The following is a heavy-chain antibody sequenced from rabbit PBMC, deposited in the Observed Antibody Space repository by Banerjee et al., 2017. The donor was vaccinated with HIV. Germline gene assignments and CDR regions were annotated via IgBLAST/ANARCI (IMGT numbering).Heavy chain of an antibody. J-gene: IGHJ4*01. CDR1: GFSFSSSYY. CDR3: ARGYYTYGYPGDGYGIGNLDL. Sequence: QEQLKETGGGLVQPGGSLTLTCTASGFSFSSSYYMFWVRQAPGKGLEWIGCIDTGDNNTYYASWAKGRFTISKTSSTTVTLQMTSLTAADTATYFCARGYYTYGYPGDGYGIGNLDLWGPGTLVTVS. D-gene: IGHD6-1*01. CDR2: IDTGDNNT. V-gene: IGHV1S45*01.